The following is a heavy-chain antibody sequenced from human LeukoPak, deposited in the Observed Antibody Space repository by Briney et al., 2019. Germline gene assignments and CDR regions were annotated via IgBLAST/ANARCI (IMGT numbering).Heavy chain of an antibody. V-gene: IGHV4-59*01. CDR2: IYYSGST. J-gene: IGHJ6*03. CDR3: ARETRLPRYYYYYMDV. Sequence: KPSETLSLTCTVSGGSISSYYLSWIRQPPGKGLEWIGYIYYSGSTNYNPSLKSRVTISVDTSKNQFSLKLSSVTAADTAVYYCARETRLPRYYYYYMDVWGKGTTVTVSS. D-gene: IGHD5/OR15-5a*01. CDR1: GGSISSYY.